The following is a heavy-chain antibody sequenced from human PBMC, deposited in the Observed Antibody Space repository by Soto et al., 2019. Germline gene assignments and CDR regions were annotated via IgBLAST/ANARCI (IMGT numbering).Heavy chain of an antibody. J-gene: IGHJ1*01. CDR1: GYSFTSYW. D-gene: IGHD6-13*01. CDR3: ARPPRTIAAAGAEYFQH. Sequence: GESLKISCKGSGYSFTSYWIGWVRQMPGKGLEWMGIIYPGDSDTRYSPSFQGQVTISADKSISTAYLQWSSLKASDTAMYYCARPPRTIAAAGAEYFQHWGQGTLVTVSS. CDR2: IYPGDSDT. V-gene: IGHV5-51*01.